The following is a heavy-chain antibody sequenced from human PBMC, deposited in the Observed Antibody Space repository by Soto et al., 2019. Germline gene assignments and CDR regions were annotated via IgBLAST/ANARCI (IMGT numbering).Heavy chain of an antibody. J-gene: IGHJ4*02. CDR1: GYTLTELS. CDR2: FDPEDGET. D-gene: IGHD3-16*02. V-gene: IGHV1-24*01. CDR3: ATGLIGPMITFGGVIVPNPFDY. Sequence: GASVKVSCKVSGYTLTELSMHWVRQAPGKGLEWMGGFDPEDGETIYAQKFQGRVTMTEDTSTDTAYMELSSLRSEDTAVYYCATGLIGPMITFGGVIVPNPFDYWGQGTLVTVSS.